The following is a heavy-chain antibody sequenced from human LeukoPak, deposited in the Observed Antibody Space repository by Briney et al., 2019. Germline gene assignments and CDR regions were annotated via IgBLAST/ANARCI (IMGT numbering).Heavy chain of an antibody. Sequence: KVSCKXXGYTFTTCGFSWVRQAPGQGLEWMGGTIPIFGTANYAQKFQGRVTITADTSTSTDYMELSSLSSEDTAVYYCARAEVDTAMVTSFGAFDIWGQGTMVTVSS. D-gene: IGHD5-18*01. CDR3: ARAEVDTAMVTSFGAFDI. CDR2: TIPIFGTA. J-gene: IGHJ3*02. CDR1: GYTFTTCG. V-gene: IGHV1-69*06.